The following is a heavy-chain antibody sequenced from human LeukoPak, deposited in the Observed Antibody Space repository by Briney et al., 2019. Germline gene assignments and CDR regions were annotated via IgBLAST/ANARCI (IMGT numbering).Heavy chain of an antibody. CDR3: ARNVDWLSGPWFDP. Sequence: PSETLSLTCAVSGGSISSSNWWSWVRQPPGKGLEWIGEIYHSGSTNYNPSLKSQVTISVDKSKNQFSLKLSSVTAADTAVYYCARNVDWLSGPWFDPWGQGTLVTVSS. J-gene: IGHJ5*02. CDR1: GGSISSSNW. D-gene: IGHD3-9*01. CDR2: IYHSGST. V-gene: IGHV4-4*02.